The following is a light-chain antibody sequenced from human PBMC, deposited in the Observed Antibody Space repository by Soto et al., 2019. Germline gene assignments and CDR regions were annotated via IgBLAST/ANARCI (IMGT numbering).Light chain of an antibody. Sequence: EIVLTQSPGTLSLSPGERATLSCRASQSVNSNLAWYQQRPGQRPRVLMYGASSRATGIPDRFSGSGSGTDFTLTIRRLEPEDFAVYYCQQYENSPRTFGQGTKVEIK. CDR3: QQYENSPRT. J-gene: IGKJ1*01. V-gene: IGKV3-20*01. CDR2: GAS. CDR1: QSVNSN.